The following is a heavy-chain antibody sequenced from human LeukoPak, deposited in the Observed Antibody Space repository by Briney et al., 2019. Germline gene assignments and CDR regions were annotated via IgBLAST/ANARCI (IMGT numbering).Heavy chain of an antibody. CDR1: GGSIGTTSYY. CDR2: IYFSGST. Sequence: PSETLSLTCTVSGGSIGTTSYYWGWIRQSPGREPEWIGSIYFSGSTYYNPSLESRVTISVDTSNNQFSLRLSSVTAADTAVYYCARGGSYWDYWGQGTLVTVSS. V-gene: IGHV4-39*07. J-gene: IGHJ4*02. CDR3: ARGGSYWDY. D-gene: IGHD3-10*01.